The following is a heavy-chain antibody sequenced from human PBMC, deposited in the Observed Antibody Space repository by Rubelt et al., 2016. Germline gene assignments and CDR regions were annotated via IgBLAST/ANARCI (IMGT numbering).Heavy chain of an antibody. CDR1: GYTFTSYG. J-gene: IGHJ4*02. CDR3: ARDRGGYYLDY. CDR2: ISAYNGNT. Sequence: QVQLVQSGAEVKKPGASVKASCKASGYTFTSYGISWVRQAPGQGLEWMGWISAYNGNTNYAQKAQGRVTMTTDTAPRTAYMGLRSLRSDDTAVYYCARDRGGYYLDYWGQGTLVTVSS. D-gene: IGHD2-15*01. V-gene: IGHV1-18*01.